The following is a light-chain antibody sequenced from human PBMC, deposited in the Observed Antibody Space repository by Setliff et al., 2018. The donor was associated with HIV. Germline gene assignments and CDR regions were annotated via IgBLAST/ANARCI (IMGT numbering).Light chain of an antibody. J-gene: IGLJ1*01. CDR1: SSDVGGYNY. CDR3: SSFAGSNNV. V-gene: IGLV2-8*01. CDR2: EVT. Sequence: QSALTQPPPASGSPGQSVTISCTGTSSDVGGYNYVSWYQQHPGKAPKLMIYEVTKRPSRVPDRFSGSKSGNTASLTVSGLQAEDEADYYCSSFAGSNNVFGTGTKVTVL.